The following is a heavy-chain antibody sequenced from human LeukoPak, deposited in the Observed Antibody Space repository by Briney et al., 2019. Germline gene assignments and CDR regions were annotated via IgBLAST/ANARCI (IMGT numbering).Heavy chain of an antibody. J-gene: IGHJ4*02. CDR1: GFSVSTNY. Sequence: GGSLRLSCAVSGFSVSTNYMNWVRQAPGKGLEWVSIISGGGATDYADSVKGRFTISRDNSKNTLYLQMNSLRAEDTALYYCAKAGFGDRVDYWGQGTLVTVSS. CDR2: ISGGGAT. D-gene: IGHD3-10*01. CDR3: AKAGFGDRVDY. V-gene: IGHV3-53*01.